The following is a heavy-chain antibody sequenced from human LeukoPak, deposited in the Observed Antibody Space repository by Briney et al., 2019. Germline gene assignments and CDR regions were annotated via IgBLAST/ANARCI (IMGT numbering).Heavy chain of an antibody. CDR3: AKTVGVTARHYFDY. Sequence: GGSLRLSCAASGFTFSSFGMNWVRQAPGKGLEWVSAISGSGGSTYYADSVKGRFTISRDNSKNTLYLQMNSLRAEDTAVYYCAKTVGVTARHYFDYWGQGTLVTVSS. V-gene: IGHV3-23*01. J-gene: IGHJ4*02. CDR2: ISGSGGST. CDR1: GFTFSSFG. D-gene: IGHD5-18*01.